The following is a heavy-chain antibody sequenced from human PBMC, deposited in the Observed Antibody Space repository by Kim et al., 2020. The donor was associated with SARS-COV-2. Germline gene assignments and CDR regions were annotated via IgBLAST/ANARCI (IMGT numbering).Heavy chain of an antibody. D-gene: IGHD3-16*01. Sequence: SVKVSCKASGGTFSSYTISWVRQAPGQGLEWMGRIIPILGIANYAQKFQGRVTITADKSTSTAYMELSSLRSEDTAVYYCARVSTDVGGNWFDPWGQGTLVTVSS. J-gene: IGHJ5*02. V-gene: IGHV1-69*02. CDR2: IIPILGIA. CDR3: ARVSTDVGGNWFDP. CDR1: GGTFSSYT.